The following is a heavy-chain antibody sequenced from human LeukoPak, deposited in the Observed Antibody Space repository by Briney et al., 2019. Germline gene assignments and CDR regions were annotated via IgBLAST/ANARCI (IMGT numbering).Heavy chain of an antibody. CDR3: ARSNSGYSHYFDY. J-gene: IGHJ4*02. D-gene: IGHD3-22*01. CDR2: ISYDGSNK. Sequence: PGRSLRLSCAASGFTSSSYAMHWVRQAPGKGLEWVAVISYDGSNKYYADSVKGRFTISRDNSKNTLYLQMNSLRAEDTAVYYCARSNSGYSHYFDYWGQGTLVTVSS. V-gene: IGHV3-30*04. CDR1: GFTSSSYA.